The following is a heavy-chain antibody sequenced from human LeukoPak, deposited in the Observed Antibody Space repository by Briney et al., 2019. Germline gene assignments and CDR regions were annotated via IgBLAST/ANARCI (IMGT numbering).Heavy chain of an antibody. Sequence: GGSLRLSCTTSGFTFSSYALSWVRQAPGKGLEWVSGIRVSGSTYYPDSVTGRFTISRDNSENTLYLQMSGLRAEDTAIYYCAKALRIVVVPAATDYWGQGTLVTVSS. CDR2: IRVSGST. J-gene: IGHJ4*02. CDR3: AKALRIVVVPAATDY. CDR1: GFTFSSYA. D-gene: IGHD2-2*01. V-gene: IGHV3-23*01.